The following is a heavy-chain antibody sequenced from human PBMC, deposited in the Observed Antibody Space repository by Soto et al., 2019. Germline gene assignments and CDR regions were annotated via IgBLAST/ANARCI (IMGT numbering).Heavy chain of an antibody. V-gene: IGHV3-30-3*01. J-gene: IGHJ6*02. D-gene: IGHD2-2*01. Sequence: QVHLVESGGGVVQSGRSLRLSCAASGFTFSSYAMHWVRQAPGKGLEWVALITYDGGNEYYADSVKGRFIISRDDSENTLYLQMIGLRPEDTAVYYCAGDSGIVLVPVTSMDVWGQGTTVTVSS. CDR3: AGDSGIVLVPVTSMDV. CDR2: ITYDGGNE. CDR1: GFTFSSYA.